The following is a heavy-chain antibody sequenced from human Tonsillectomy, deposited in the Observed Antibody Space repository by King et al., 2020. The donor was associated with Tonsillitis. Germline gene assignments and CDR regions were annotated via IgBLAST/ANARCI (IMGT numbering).Heavy chain of an antibody. D-gene: IGHD3-10*01. J-gene: IGHJ4*02. V-gene: IGHV3-21*01. CDR3: ARAPSPYGSGHFDY. CDR2: ISSSSSYR. CDR1: GFTFSSYG. Sequence: VQLVESGGGLVKPGGSLRLSCAASGFTFSSYGMNGVRQAPGKGLEWVSSISSSSSYRYYADSVKVRFTISRDNAKNSVYLQMNSLRVEDTAVYYCARAPSPYGSGHFDYWGQGTLVTVSS.